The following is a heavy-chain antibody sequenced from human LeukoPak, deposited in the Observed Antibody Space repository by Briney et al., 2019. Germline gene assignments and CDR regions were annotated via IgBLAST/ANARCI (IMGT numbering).Heavy chain of an antibody. CDR1: GGSISSYY. Sequence: PSETLSLTCTVSGGSISSYYWSWIRQPAGKGLEWIGRIYTSGSTNYNPSLKSRVTISVDTSKNQFSLKLSSVTAADTAVYYCAKRPRQLTKGYFDYWGQGTLVTVSS. V-gene: IGHV4-4*07. D-gene: IGHD6-6*01. J-gene: IGHJ4*02. CDR2: IYTSGST. CDR3: AKRPRQLTKGYFDY.